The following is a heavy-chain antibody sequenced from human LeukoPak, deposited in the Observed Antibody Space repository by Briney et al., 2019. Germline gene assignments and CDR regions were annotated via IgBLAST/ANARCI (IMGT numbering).Heavy chain of an antibody. J-gene: IGHJ3*02. CDR1: GFTFSSYA. CDR3: SKGPRILGAFDI. V-gene: IGHV3-23*01. CDR2: ISGSGGST. D-gene: IGHD3-16*01. Sequence: GGSLRLSCAASGFTFSSYAMSWVRQAPGKGLEWVSAISGSGGSTYYADSVKGRFTISRDNSKNTLYLQMNSLRAEDTAVYYCSKGPRILGAFDIWGQGTMVTVSS.